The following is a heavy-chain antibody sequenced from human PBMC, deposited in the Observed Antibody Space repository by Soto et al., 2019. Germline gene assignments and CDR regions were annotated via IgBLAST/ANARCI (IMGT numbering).Heavy chain of an antibody. J-gene: IGHJ4*02. D-gene: IGHD6-19*01. CDR1: GGYISSTSYY. CDR2: FYYSGST. Sequence: SSETLSLTCTVSGGYISSTSYYWVWIRQPPGKGLEWIGSFYYSGSTYYNPSLKSRVTVSVDTSENQFSLKLSSVTAADTAVYYCARQVVDGTVAGTGSFDYWGQGTLVTVSS. V-gene: IGHV4-39*01. CDR3: ARQVVDGTVAGTGSFDY.